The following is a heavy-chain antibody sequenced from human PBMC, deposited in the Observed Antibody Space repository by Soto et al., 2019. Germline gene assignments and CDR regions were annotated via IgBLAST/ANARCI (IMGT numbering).Heavy chain of an antibody. D-gene: IGHD6-13*01. CDR3: ARXDSSSWYHDQYYYYGMDV. CDR1: GGTFSSYA. Sequence: SVKVSCKASGGTFSSYAISWVRQAPGQGLEWMGGIIPIFGTANYAQKFQGRATITADESTSTAYMELSSLRSEDTAVYYCARXDSSSWYHDQYYYYGMDVWGQGTTVTVS. V-gene: IGHV1-69*13. CDR2: IIPIFGTA. J-gene: IGHJ6*02.